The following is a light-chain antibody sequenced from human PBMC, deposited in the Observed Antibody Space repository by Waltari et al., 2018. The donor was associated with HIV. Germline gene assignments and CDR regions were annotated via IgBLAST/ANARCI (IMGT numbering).Light chain of an antibody. V-gene: IGLV2-18*02. CDR2: DVS. J-gene: IGLJ2*01. Sequence: QSALTQPPSVSGSLGQSVTISCTGTSSDVGNYNEVSWYQQSPGTAPKLMIYDVSNRPSGVPVLFSGSKSGNTASLAICGLEAEDEADYYCSSFTTSSTVGFGGGTKLTVL. CDR1: SSDVGNYNE. CDR3: SSFTTSSTVG.